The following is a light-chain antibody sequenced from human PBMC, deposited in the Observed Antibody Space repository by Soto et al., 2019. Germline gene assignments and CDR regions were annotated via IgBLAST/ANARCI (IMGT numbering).Light chain of an antibody. Sequence: QSALTQPASVSGSPGQSITISCTGTRSDVGGYNYVSWYQQHPGRAPNLMIYEVSNRPSGVSNRFSGSKSGNTASLTISGLQAEDEADYYCSSYTSSSIDYVLGTGTKLTVL. J-gene: IGLJ1*01. CDR2: EVS. V-gene: IGLV2-14*01. CDR1: RSDVGGYNY. CDR3: SSYTSSSIDYV.